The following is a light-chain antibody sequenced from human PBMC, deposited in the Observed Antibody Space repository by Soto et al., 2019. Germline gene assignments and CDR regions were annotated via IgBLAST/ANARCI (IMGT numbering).Light chain of an antibody. V-gene: IGKV3-11*01. J-gene: IGKJ5*01. Sequence: EIVLTQSPATLSLSPGERATLSCRASRSVGIYFGWYQQRPGQAPRLLIYDASKRAAGIPARFSGSGSGTDFTLTINSLEPEDFAVYYCQHRSTWPRAFGQGTRLEIK. CDR1: RSVGIY. CDR3: QHRSTWPRA. CDR2: DAS.